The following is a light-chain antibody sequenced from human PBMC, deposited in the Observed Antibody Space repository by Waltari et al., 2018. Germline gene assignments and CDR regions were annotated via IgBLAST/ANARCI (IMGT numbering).Light chain of an antibody. CDR1: TPHVGAYNF. CDR2: EVN. V-gene: IGLV2-14*01. Sequence: QSALTQPASVSGSPGPSITLSCTGPTPHVGAYNFVSWYQQHPGEVPKLLIYEVNNRPSGVSDRFSGSRSGNTASLTISGLLAEDEADYYCCSHSSSSTLVLFGGGTKVTVL. CDR3: CSHSSSSTLVL. J-gene: IGLJ3*02.